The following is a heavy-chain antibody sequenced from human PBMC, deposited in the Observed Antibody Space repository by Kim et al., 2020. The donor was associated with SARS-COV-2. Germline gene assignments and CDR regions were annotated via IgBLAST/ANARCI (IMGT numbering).Heavy chain of an antibody. V-gene: IGHV4-39*01. Sequence: TYYNPSLKSRVTISVYTSRNQFSLKLAAVTAADPAVYYCARRTEAGGYFDFWGQGSPVTVAS. D-gene: IGHD3-16*01. CDR3: ARRTEAGGYFDF. CDR2: T. J-gene: IGHJ4*02.